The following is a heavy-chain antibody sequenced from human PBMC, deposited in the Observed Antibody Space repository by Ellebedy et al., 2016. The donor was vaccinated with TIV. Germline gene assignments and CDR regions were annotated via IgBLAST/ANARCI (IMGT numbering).Heavy chain of an antibody. CDR3: ASSPSQGY. CDR2: ISYDGSNK. Sequence: PGGSLRLSCAASGFTFSSYGMHWVRQAPGKGLEWVAVISYDGSNKYYADSVKGRFTISRDSSQNTLYLQMDSLRAEDTAVYYCASSPSQGYWGQGTLVTVSS. CDR1: GFTFSSYG. J-gene: IGHJ4*02. V-gene: IGHV3-30*03.